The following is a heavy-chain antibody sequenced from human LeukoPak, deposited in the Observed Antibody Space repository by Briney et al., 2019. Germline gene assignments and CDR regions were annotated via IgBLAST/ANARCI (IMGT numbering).Heavy chain of an antibody. CDR2: ISVSGGTT. V-gene: IGHV3-23*01. CDR1: GFTFSSYA. J-gene: IGHJ6*03. D-gene: IGHD2-8*01. Sequence: HTGGSLRLSCAASGFTFSSYAMNCVRQAPGGGLGWVLVISVSGGTTYYADSVKGRFTISRDNSKNTLYLQMNSLRAEDTAVYYCANGNRCTSPNCLGYYYFYMDVWGKGTTVTVSS. CDR3: ANGNRCTSPNCLGYYYFYMDV.